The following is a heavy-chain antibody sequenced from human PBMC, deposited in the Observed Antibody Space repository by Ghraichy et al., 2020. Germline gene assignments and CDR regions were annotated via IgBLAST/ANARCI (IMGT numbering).Heavy chain of an antibody. D-gene: IGHD5-24*01. Sequence: GESLNISCKGSGYSFTSYWIGWVRQMPGKGLEWMGIIYPGDSDTRYSPSFQGQVTISADKSISTAYLQWSSLKASDTAMYYCARHSTVNVEMATILGAFDIWGQGTMVTVSS. J-gene: IGHJ3*02. CDR2: IYPGDSDT. CDR3: ARHSTVNVEMATILGAFDI. CDR1: GYSFTSYW. V-gene: IGHV5-51*01.